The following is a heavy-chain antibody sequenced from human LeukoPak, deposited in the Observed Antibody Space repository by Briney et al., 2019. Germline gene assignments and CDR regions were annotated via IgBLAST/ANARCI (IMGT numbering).Heavy chain of an antibody. CDR2: IYYIGST. J-gene: IGHJ6*02. V-gene: IGHV4-59*01. D-gene: IGHD5-12*01. Sequence: PSETLSLTCTVAGGSISSYYWSWIRQPPGKGLEWIGYIYYIGSTNYNPSLKSRVTISVDTSKNQFSLKLSSVTAADTAVYYCARGLDIVATETDYYYYYGMDVWGQGTTVTVSS. CDR3: ARGLDIVATETDYYYYYGMDV. CDR1: GGSISSYY.